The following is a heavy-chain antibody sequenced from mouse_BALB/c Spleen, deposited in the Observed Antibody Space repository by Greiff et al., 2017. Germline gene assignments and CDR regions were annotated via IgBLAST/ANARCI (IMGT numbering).Heavy chain of an antibody. J-gene: IGHJ3*01. CDR1: GLSLTSYG. CDR2: IWAGGST. CDR3: ARDGGRLRLWFAY. Sequence: QVQLQQSGPGLVAPSQSLSITCTVSGLSLTSYGVHWVRQPPGKGLEWLGVIWAGGSTNYNSALMSRLSISKDNSKSQVFLKMNSLQTDDTAMYYCARDGGRLRLWFAYWGQGTLVTVSA. V-gene: IGHV2-9*02. D-gene: IGHD1-2*01.